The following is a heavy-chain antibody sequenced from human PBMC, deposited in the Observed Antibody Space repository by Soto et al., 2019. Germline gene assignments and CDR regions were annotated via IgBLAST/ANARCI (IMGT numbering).Heavy chain of an antibody. CDR2: IYYSGST. Sequence: QLQLQESGPGLVKPSETLSLTCTVSGGSISSSSYYWGWIRQPPGKGLEWIGSIYYSGSTYYNPSLQSRVTIAVATSKNQFSLKLSSVTAADTAVYYCARHDCGGDCYSDYYYYYGMDVWGQGTTVTVSS. D-gene: IGHD2-21*02. V-gene: IGHV4-39*01. J-gene: IGHJ6*02. CDR1: GGSISSSSYY. CDR3: ARHDCGGDCYSDYYYYYGMDV.